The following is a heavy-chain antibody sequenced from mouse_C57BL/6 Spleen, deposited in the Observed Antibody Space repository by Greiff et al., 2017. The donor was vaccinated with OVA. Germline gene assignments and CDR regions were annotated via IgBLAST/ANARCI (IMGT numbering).Heavy chain of an antibody. CDR2: ISGGGGNT. D-gene: IGHD1-1*01. CDR1: GFTFSSYT. Sequence: EVQLVESGGGLVKPGGSLKLSCAASGFTFSSYTMSWVRQTPEKRLEWVATISGGGGNTYYPDSVKGRFTISRDNAKNTLYLQMSSLRSEDTALYYCARHTTVVGRYAMDYWGQGTSVTVSS. CDR3: ARHTTVVGRYAMDY. J-gene: IGHJ4*01. V-gene: IGHV5-9*01.